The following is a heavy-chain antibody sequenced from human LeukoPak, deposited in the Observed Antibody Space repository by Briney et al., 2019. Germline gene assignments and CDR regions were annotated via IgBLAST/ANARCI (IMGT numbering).Heavy chain of an antibody. V-gene: IGHV1-18*04. CDR2: ISAYNGNT. D-gene: IGHD3-10*01. CDR1: GYTFTSYG. Sequence: ASVKVSCKASGYTFTSYGISWVRQAPGQGLEWMGWISAYNGNTNYAQKLQGRVTMTTDTSTGTAYMELRSLRSDDTAVYYCARDPYYYGSGSPRVDTQFDYWGQGTLVTVSS. J-gene: IGHJ4*02. CDR3: ARDPYYYGSGSPRVDTQFDY.